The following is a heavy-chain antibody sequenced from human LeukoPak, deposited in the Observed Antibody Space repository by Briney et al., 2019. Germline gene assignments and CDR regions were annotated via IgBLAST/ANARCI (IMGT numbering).Heavy chain of an antibody. CDR3: AREDTPEYNWNGGWFDP. CDR1: GYTFTSYY. D-gene: IGHD1-20*01. J-gene: IGHJ5*02. CDR2: VNPNSGGT. V-gene: IGHV1-46*01. Sequence: ASVKVSCKASGYTFTSYYMHWVRQAPGQGLEWMGIVNPNSGGTTYAQKFQGRVTMTRDTSTSTVYMELSSLRSEDTAVYYCAREDTPEYNWNGGWFDPWGQGTLVTVSS.